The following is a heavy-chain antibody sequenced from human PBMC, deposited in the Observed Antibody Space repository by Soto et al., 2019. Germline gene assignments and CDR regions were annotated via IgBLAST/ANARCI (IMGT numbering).Heavy chain of an antibody. CDR2: ISYSGST. J-gene: IGHJ6*02. D-gene: IGHD6-6*01. V-gene: IGHV4-61*01. CDR3: ASDPPCSSDCGLDV. CDR1: GVSVSRGSYY. Sequence: TSETLSLTCAVSGVSVSRGSYYWNWIRQPPGKGLEWSGYISYSGSTNSNPSLRSRVTISLDRSKNQFSLRLNSVTAADTAMYYCASDPPCSSDCGLDVWGQGTTVTVSS.